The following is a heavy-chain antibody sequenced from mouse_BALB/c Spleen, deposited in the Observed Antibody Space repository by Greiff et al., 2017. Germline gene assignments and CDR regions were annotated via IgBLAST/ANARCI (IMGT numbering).Heavy chain of an antibody. CDR1: GYTFTSYW. V-gene: IGHV1-7*01. CDR3: ARTATRAMDY. J-gene: IGHJ4*01. Sequence: QVHVKQSGAELAKPGASVKMSCKASGYTFTSYWMHWVKQRPGQGLEWIGYINPSTGYTEYNQKFKDKATLTADKSSSTAYMQLSSLTSEDSAVYDCARTATRAMDYWGQGTSVTVSS. CDR2: INPSTGYT. D-gene: IGHD1-2*01.